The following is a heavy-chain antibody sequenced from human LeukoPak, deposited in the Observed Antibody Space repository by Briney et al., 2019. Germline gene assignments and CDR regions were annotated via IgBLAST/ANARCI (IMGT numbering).Heavy chain of an antibody. CDR1: GFTFSSSG. V-gene: IGHV3-33*08. CDR3: ARSLMVRGAINWLDP. D-gene: IGHD3-10*01. J-gene: IGHJ5*02. Sequence: PGGSLRLSCAVSGFTFSSSGMHWVRQAPGKGLEWVAVIWYDGSHKYYADSVKGRFTISRDNSKNTMYLQMNSLRVEDTAVYYCARSLMVRGAINWLDPWGQGTLVIVSS. CDR2: IWYDGSHK.